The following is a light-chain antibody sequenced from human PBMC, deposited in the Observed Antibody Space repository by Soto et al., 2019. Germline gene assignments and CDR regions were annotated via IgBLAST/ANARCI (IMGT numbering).Light chain of an antibody. V-gene: IGKV3-15*01. J-gene: IGKJ1*01. CDR3: LQHNNWPWT. Sequence: EIVMTQSPGTLSVFPGETATLSCRASQSVSSYLDWFQHKPGQVPRLIMYRGLNRAIGGPARFSGRGSEPEFTLTISSLQSEDIVVDYCLQHNNWPWTFGQGTKVEIK. CDR1: QSVSSY. CDR2: RGL.